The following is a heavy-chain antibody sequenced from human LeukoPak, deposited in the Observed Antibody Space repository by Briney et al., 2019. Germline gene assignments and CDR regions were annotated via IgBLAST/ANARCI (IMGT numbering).Heavy chain of an antibody. CDR3: ARGSWSAADTNIDY. D-gene: IGHD6-13*01. Sequence: GGSLRLSCSASGFTFSRYAMHWVRQGPGKGLVWVSCINSDGSRTTYADSVKGRFTISRDNAKNTLYLQMNTLRVEDTAVYYCARGSWSAADTNIDYWGQGTLVTVSS. CDR2: INSDGSRT. J-gene: IGHJ4*02. CDR1: GFTFSRYA. V-gene: IGHV3-74*01.